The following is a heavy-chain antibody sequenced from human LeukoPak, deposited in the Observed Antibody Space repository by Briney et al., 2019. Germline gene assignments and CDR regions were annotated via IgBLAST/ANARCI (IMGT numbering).Heavy chain of an antibody. Sequence: SETLSLTCTVSGGSISSYYWSWIRQPPGKGLEWIGYIYYSGSTNYNPSLKSRVTISVDTSKNQFSLKLSSVTAADTAVYYCARDQGGSGYYSYYYYMDVWGKGTTVTVSS. CDR1: GGSISSYY. CDR3: ARDQGGSGYYSYYYYMDV. V-gene: IGHV4-59*12. CDR2: IYYSGST. J-gene: IGHJ6*03. D-gene: IGHD3-22*01.